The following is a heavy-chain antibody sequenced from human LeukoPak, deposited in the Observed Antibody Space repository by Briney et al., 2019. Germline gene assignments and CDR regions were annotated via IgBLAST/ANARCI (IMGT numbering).Heavy chain of an antibody. CDR1: GGSISSYY. D-gene: IGHD6-6*01. J-gene: IGHJ4*02. CDR3: ARSPRYGSSGYFDY. Sequence: SSETLSLTCTVSGGSISSYYWSWIRQPPGKGLEWIGYIYYSGSTNYNPSLKSRVTISVDTSKNQFSLKLSSVTAADTAVYYCARSPRYGSSGYFDYWGQGTLVTVSS. V-gene: IGHV4-59*01. CDR2: IYYSGST.